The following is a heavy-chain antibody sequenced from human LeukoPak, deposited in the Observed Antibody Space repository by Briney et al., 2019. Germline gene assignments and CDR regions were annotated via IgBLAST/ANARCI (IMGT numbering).Heavy chain of an antibody. CDR1: GFTFSSYG. CDR2: IWYDGSNK. J-gene: IGHJ4*02. D-gene: IGHD2-2*01. V-gene: IGHV3-33*01. CDR3: ARGRSNTSFFDY. Sequence: GGSLRLSCAASGFTFSSYGMHWVRQAPGKGLEWVAVIWYDGSNKYYADSVKGRFTISRDSLKNTLDLQMNSLRVEDTAVYYCARGRSNTSFFDYWGQGTLVTVSS.